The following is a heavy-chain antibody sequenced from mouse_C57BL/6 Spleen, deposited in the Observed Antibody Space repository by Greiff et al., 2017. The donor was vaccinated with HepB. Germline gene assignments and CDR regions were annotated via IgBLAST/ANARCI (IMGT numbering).Heavy chain of an antibody. CDR2: IYPGDGDT. CDR3: ARRGYGSSYGAMDY. V-gene: IGHV1-80*01. J-gene: IGHJ4*01. D-gene: IGHD1-1*01. Sequence: QVQLKQSGAELVKPGASVKISCKASGYAFSSYWMNWVKQRPGKGLEWIGQIYPGDGDTNYNGKFKGKAKLTADKSSSTAYMQLSSLTSEDSAVYFCARRGYGSSYGAMDYWGQGTSVTVSS. CDR1: GYAFSSYW.